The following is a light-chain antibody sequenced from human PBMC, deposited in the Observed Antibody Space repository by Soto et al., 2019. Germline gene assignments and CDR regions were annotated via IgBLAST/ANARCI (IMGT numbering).Light chain of an antibody. J-gene: IGKJ1*01. Sequence: QMTQSPTSLSVSVRDRVTITCRASQSIGGFLNWYQQKLGKAPKLLIYAASSLQSGVPSRFSGSGSGTEFTLTINSLQPDDFATYYCQQLNSYPRTFGQGTKVAIK. CDR1: QSIGGF. CDR2: AAS. CDR3: QQLNSYPRT. V-gene: IGKV1-39*01.